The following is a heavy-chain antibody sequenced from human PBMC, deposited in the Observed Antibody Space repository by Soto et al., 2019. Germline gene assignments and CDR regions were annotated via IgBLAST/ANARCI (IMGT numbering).Heavy chain of an antibody. D-gene: IGHD3-22*01. Sequence: QVQLVQSGAEVKKPGSSVKVSCKASGGTFSSYAISWVRQAPGQGLEWMGGIIPIFGTANYAQKFQGRVTITADESTGTAYGELSSLRSEDTAVYSCAGGPNYYDSSGYYPDVYDYWGQGTLVTVSS. V-gene: IGHV1-69*12. CDR2: IIPIFGTA. CDR3: AGGPNYYDSSGYYPDVYDY. J-gene: IGHJ4*02. CDR1: GGTFSSYA.